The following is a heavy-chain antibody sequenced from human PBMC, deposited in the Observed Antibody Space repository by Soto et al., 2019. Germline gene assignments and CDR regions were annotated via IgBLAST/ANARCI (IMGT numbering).Heavy chain of an antibody. CDR1: GGSISSGDYY. J-gene: IGHJ4*02. CDR2: IYYSGST. D-gene: IGHD3-10*01. CDR3: ARGGEGVRGVINY. Sequence: QVQLQESGPGLVKPSQTLSLTCTVSGGSISSGDYYWSWIRQPPGKGLEWIGYIYYSGSTYYNPSLKSRVTIPVDTSKNQFSLKLGSVTAADTAVYYCARGGEGVRGVINYWGQGTLVTVSS. V-gene: IGHV4-30-4*01.